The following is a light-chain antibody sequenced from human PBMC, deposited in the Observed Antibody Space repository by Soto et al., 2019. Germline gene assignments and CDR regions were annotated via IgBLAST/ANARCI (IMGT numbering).Light chain of an antibody. CDR2: AAS. V-gene: IGKV3-20*01. CDR1: QSVSSSY. CDR3: QQFGSSSYT. J-gene: IGKJ2*01. Sequence: EIVLTQSPRALSLSPGERATLSCRASQSVSSSYLAWYQQKPGQAPRLLIYAASSRATGIPDRFSGSGSGTDFTLTISRLEPEDFAVYYCQQFGSSSYTFGQGTKLEIK.